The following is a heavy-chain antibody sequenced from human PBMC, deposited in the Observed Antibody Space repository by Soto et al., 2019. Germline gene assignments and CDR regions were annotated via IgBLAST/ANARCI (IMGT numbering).Heavy chain of an antibody. CDR2: IFSNDEK. V-gene: IGHV2-26*01. Sequence: QVTLKESGPVLVKPTETLTLTCTVSGFSLSNARMGVSWIRQPPGKALEWLAHIFSNDEKSYSTSLKSRLTISKDTSTRQVGLTMTNMDPVDTATYYCARIRCSGGSCYSVRVGWYFDLWGRGTLVTVSS. J-gene: IGHJ2*01. CDR3: ARIRCSGGSCYSVRVGWYFDL. CDR1: GFSLSNARMG. D-gene: IGHD2-15*01.